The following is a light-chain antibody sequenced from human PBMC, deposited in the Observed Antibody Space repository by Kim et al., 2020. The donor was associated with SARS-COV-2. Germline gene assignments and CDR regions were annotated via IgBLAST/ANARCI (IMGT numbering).Light chain of an antibody. V-gene: IGLV3-16*01. J-gene: IGLJ3*02. Sequence: SLGQMATITCSGEPLSKKYAYWYQQKSGQVPILVIFKDTERPAGIPDRFSGSSSGTKVTLTITGVQAEDEADYYCLSSATTGTLWAFGGGTQLTVL. CDR1: PLSKKY. CDR3: LSSATTGTLWA. CDR2: KDT.